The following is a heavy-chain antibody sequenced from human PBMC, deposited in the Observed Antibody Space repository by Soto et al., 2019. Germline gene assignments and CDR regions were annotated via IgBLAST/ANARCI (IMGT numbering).Heavy chain of an antibody. V-gene: IGHV3-66*01. CDR1: GFTVSSNY. J-gene: IGHJ5*02. CDR3: ARMGDSSGYSGWFDP. CDR2: IYSGGST. Sequence: GGSLRLSCAASGFTVSSNYMSWVRQAPGKGLEWVSVIYSGGSTYYADSVKGRFTISRDNSKNTLYLQMNNLIAEYTAVYYCARMGDSSGYSGWFDPWGQGTLVTVSS. D-gene: IGHD3-22*01.